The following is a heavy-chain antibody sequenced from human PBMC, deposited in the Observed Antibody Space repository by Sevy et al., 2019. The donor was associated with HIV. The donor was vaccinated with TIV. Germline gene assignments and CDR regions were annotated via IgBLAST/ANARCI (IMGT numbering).Heavy chain of an antibody. CDR1: GFTFSSDS. J-gene: IGHJ4*02. D-gene: IGHD6-13*01. CDR2: ISSSSSTI. Sequence: GGSLRLSCAASGFTFSSDSMNWVRQAPGKGLEWVSYISSSSSTIYYADSVKGRFTISRDNAKNSLYLQMNSLRDEDTAVYYCARDGSADPRQLAYFDYWGQGTLVTVSS. CDR3: ARDGSADPRQLAYFDY. V-gene: IGHV3-48*02.